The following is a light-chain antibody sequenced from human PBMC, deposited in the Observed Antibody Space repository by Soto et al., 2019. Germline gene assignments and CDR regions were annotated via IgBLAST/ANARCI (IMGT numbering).Light chain of an antibody. V-gene: IGKV1-5*03. J-gene: IGKJ1*01. CDR1: QTISSW. CDR3: QHYNSYSEA. CDR2: KAS. Sequence: DIQMTQSPSTLSGSVGDRVTITCRASQTISSWLAWYQQKPGKAPKLLIYKASTLKSGVQSRFSGSGSGTEFTLTISSLQPDDFATYYCQHYNSYSEAVGQGTKVDNK.